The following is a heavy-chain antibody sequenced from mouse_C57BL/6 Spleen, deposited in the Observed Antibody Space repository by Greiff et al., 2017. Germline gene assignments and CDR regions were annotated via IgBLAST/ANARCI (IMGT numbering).Heavy chain of an antibody. CDR1: GYTFTSYW. V-gene: IGHV1-62-3*01. D-gene: IGHD3-2*02. CDR3: TTGSSGYDYAMDY. J-gene: IGHJ4*01. Sequence: QVQLQQPGAELVKPGASVKLSCKASGYTFTSYWMHWVKQRPGRGLEWIGRIDPNSGGTKYNEKFQGKATMTADTSSNTAYLQLRSLTSEDTAVYYCTTGSSGYDYAMDYWGQGTSVTVSS. CDR2: IDPNSGGT.